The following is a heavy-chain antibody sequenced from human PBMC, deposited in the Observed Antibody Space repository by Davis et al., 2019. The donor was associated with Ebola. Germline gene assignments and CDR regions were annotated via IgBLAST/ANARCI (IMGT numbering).Heavy chain of an antibody. J-gene: IGHJ6*02. CDR2: MNPNSGNT. V-gene: IGHV1-8*02. CDR3: ARREIYYYYGMDV. Sequence: ASVKVSCKASAGTFSSYAISWVRQATGQGLEWMGWMNPNSGNTGYAQKFQGRVTMTRNTSISTAYMELSSLRSEDTAVYYCARREIYYYYGMDVWGQGTTVTVSS. CDR1: AGTFSSYA.